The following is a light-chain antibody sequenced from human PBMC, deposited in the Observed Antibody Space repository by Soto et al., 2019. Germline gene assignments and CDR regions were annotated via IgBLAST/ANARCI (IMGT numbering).Light chain of an antibody. CDR3: QQYFSSRT. V-gene: IGKV4-1*01. Sequence: DIVMTQSPDSLAVSLGERATINCKSSERVLDSSKNRNHLAWYQHKPGQPPKLLFYWASSRESEVPDRFSGSGSGTDFTLTISSRQTEDVAIYFFQQYFSSRTFGQGTKLEI. CDR1: ERVLDSSKNRNH. CDR2: WAS. J-gene: IGKJ2*01.